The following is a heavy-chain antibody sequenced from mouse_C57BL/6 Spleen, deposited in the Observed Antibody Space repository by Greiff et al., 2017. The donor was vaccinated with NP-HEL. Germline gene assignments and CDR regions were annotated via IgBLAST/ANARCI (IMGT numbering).Heavy chain of an antibody. D-gene: IGHD4-1*01. J-gene: IGHJ2*01. Sequence: ESGPGLVKPSQSLSLTCSVTGYSIPSGYYWNWIRQFPGNKLEWMGYISYDGSNNYNPSLKNRISNTRDTSKNQFFLKLNSVTTEDTATYYCARVLTGDFDYWGQGTTLTVSS. CDR2: ISYDGSN. CDR3: ARVLTGDFDY. CDR1: GYSIPSGYY. V-gene: IGHV3-6*01.